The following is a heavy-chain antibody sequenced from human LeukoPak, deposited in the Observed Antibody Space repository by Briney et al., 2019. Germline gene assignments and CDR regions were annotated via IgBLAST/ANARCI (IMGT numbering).Heavy chain of an antibody. V-gene: IGHV1-18*01. CDR1: GYTFTSYA. D-gene: IGHD2-2*02. CDR3: ARSRGYCSSTSCYTGNWFDP. J-gene: IGHJ5*02. Sequence: ASVKVSCKASGYTFTSYAMNWVRQAPGQGLEWMGWISAYNGNTNYAQKLQGRVTMTTDTSTSTAYMELRSLRSDDTAVYYCARSRGYCSSTSCYTGNWFDPWGQGTLVTVSS. CDR2: ISAYNGNT.